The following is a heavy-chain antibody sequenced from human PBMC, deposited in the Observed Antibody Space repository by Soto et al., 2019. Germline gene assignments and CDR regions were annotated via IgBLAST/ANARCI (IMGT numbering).Heavy chain of an antibody. J-gene: IGHJ4*02. D-gene: IGHD3-10*01. CDR3: ARENTLVRGYHFDY. V-gene: IGHV4-31*03. CDR2: ISYSGST. Sequence: QVQLRESGPGLVKPSQTLSLTCSVSGGSISSGAYYWNWIRHHPGKGLEWIGYISYSGSTDYNPSLKCRVTISVDTSNNQFSLRLSSVTAADTAVYYCARENTLVRGYHFDYWCQGTLVTVS. CDR1: GGSISSGAYY.